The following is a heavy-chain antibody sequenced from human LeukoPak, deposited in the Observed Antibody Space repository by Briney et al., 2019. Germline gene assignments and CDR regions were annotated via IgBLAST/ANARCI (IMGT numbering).Heavy chain of an antibody. CDR3: ARDGIAAAAFYYYYMDV. D-gene: IGHD6-13*01. CDR1: GGSFSGYY. CDR2: INNSGSP. Sequence: PSETLSLTCGVYGGSFSGYYWSWIRQPPGKGLEWIGEINNSGSPNYNPSLKSRATISLDTSKSQFFVRMTSVTAADTAVYYCARDGIAAAAFYYYYMDVWGKGTTVTVSS. V-gene: IGHV4-34*01. J-gene: IGHJ6*03.